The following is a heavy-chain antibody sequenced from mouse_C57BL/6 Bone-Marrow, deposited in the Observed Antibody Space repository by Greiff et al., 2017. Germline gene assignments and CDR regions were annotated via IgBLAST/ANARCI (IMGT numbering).Heavy chain of an antibody. J-gene: IGHJ1*03. CDR1: GYTFTSYW. CDR2: IYPGSGST. V-gene: IGHV1-55*01. Sequence: VQLQQSGAELVKPGASVKMSCKASGYTFTSYWITWVKQRPGQGLEWIGDIYPGSGSTNYNEKFKSKATMTVDTSSSTAYMQLSSLTSEDSAVYYCARPYNSNYWYVDVWGRGTTVTVSA. CDR3: ARPYNSNYWYVDV. D-gene: IGHD2-5*01.